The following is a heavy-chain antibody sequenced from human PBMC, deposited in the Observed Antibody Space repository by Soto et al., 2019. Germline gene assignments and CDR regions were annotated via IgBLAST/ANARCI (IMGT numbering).Heavy chain of an antibody. Sequence: PSETLSLTCAVYGGSFSGYYWSWIRQPPGKGLEWIGEINHSGSTNYNPSLKSRVTISVDTSKNQFSLKLSSVTAADTAVYYCARSHAVRYLGRLFRLDYWGQGTLVTVS. D-gene: IGHD3-9*01. CDR1: GGSFSGYY. CDR3: ARSHAVRYLGRLFRLDY. J-gene: IGHJ4*02. V-gene: IGHV4-34*01. CDR2: INHSGST.